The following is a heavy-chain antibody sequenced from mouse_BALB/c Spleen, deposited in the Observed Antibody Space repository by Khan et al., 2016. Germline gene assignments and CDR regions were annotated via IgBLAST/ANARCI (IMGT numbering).Heavy chain of an antibody. D-gene: IGHD4-1*01. V-gene: IGHV3-2*02. J-gene: IGHJ2*01. Sequence: EVQLQESGPGLVKPSQSLPLTCTATGYSITSDYAWNWIRQFPGNKLEWMGYISYSGSTSYNPSLKSRISITRDTSKNQFFLQLNSVTTEDTATYYSARSALTFFDYWGQDTTLTISS. CDR2: ISYSGST. CDR3: ARSALTFFDY. CDR1: GYSITSDYA.